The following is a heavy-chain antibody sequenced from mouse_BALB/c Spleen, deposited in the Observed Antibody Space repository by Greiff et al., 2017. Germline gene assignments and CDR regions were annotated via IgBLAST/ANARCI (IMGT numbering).Heavy chain of an antibody. CDR3: ARVYYDPHAMDY. CDR2: IWGDGST. D-gene: IGHD2-4*01. J-gene: IGHJ4*01. CDR1: GFSLTGYG. V-gene: IGHV2-6-7*01. Sequence: QVHVKQSGPGLVAPSQSLSITCTVSGFSLTGYGVNWVRQPPGKGLEWLGMIWGDGSTDYNSALKSRLSISKDNSKSQVFLKMNSLQTDDTARYYCARVYYDPHAMDYWGQGTSVTVSS.